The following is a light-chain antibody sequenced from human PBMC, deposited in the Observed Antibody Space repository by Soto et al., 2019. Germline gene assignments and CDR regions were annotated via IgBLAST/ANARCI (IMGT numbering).Light chain of an antibody. J-gene: IGKJ1*01. CDR1: QTVSSSY. Sequence: EIVLTQSPGNLSLSPGERATLSCRASQTVSSSYLAWYQQKPGQAPRLLIYGASSRATGIPDRFSGSGSGTDFTLTISRLEPEDFALYYCQQYGSSPHTFGQGTKVDIK. V-gene: IGKV3-20*01. CDR2: GAS. CDR3: QQYGSSPHT.